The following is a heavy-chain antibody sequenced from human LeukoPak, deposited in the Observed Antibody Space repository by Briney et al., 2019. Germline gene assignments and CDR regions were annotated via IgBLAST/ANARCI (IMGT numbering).Heavy chain of an antibody. D-gene: IGHD3-3*01. V-gene: IGHV3-30*03. CDR1: GFTFSSYG. Sequence: PGGSLRLSCAASGFTFSSYGMHWVRQAPGKGLEWVAVISYDGSNKYYGDSAKGRFTISRDNSKNTLYLQMNSLKTEDTAVYYCTTDPDFWSGYSTDYWGQGTLVTVSS. CDR2: ISYDGSNK. CDR3: TTDPDFWSGYSTDY. J-gene: IGHJ4*02.